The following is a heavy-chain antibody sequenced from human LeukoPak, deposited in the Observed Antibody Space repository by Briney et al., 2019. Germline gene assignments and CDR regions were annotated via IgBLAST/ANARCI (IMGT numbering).Heavy chain of an antibody. J-gene: IGHJ4*02. CDR1: GFTFSSYE. CDR2: ISGSGSAI. CDR3: AGYGLLRLDY. D-gene: IGHD2-15*01. V-gene: IGHV3-48*03. Sequence: HPGGSLRLSCVASGFTFSSYEMNWVRQAPGKGLEWVSYISGSGSAIYYADSVKGRFTISRDNAKNSLYLQMESLRADDTAVYYCAGYGLLRLDYWGQGALVTVSS.